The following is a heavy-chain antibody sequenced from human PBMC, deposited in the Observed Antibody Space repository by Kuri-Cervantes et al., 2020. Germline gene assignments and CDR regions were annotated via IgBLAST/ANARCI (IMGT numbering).Heavy chain of an antibody. V-gene: IGHV3-11*04. CDR2: ISSSGSTI. D-gene: IGHD2-2*01. CDR1: GFTSSDYY. Sequence: GGSLRLSCAASGFTSSDYYMSWIRQAPGKGLEWVSYISSSGSTIYYADSVKGRFTISRDNAKTSLYLQMSSLRAEDTAVYYCARGVGDCSSSGCWYYGMDVWGQGTTVTVSS. CDR3: ARGVGDCSSSGCWYYGMDV. J-gene: IGHJ6*02.